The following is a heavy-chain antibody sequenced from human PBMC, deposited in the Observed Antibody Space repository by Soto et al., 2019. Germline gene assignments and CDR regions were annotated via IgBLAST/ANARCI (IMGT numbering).Heavy chain of an antibody. CDR2: ISSSSSYI. J-gene: IGHJ4*02. V-gene: IGHV3-21*01. CDR1: GFPFSSYS. D-gene: IGHD1-1*01. Sequence: EVQLVESGGGLVKPGGSLRLSCAASGFPFSSYSMNWVRQAPGKGLEWVSSISSSSSYIYYADSVKGRFTISRDNAKHSLYLQMNSLRAEDTAVYYCAPLTKFLYWGQGTLVTVSS. CDR3: APLTKFLY.